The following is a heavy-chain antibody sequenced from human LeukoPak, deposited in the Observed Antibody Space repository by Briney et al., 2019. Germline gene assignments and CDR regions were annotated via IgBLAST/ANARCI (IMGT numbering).Heavy chain of an antibody. V-gene: IGHV1-69*08. CDR3: TRVNLRGSQYNWFDP. J-gene: IGHJ5*02. CDR2: TTPVIDSA. Sequence: SVKASCKTSGGTFRSHIFSWVRQAPGQGLEWMGSTTPVIDSARYAQKFQDRITITADTSTGTAYLHLSSLTSEDTAIYYCTRVNLRGSQYNWFDPWGQGTLVTVSS. D-gene: IGHD1-26*01. CDR1: GGTFRSHI.